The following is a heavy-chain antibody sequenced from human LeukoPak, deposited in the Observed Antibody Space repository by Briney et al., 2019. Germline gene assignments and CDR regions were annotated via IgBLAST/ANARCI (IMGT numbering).Heavy chain of an antibody. V-gene: IGHV4-4*02. CDR2: IYHSGST. Sequence: PSETLSLTCAVSGGSISSSNWWSWVRQPPGKGLEWIGEIYHSGSTNYNPSLKSRVTISVDKSKNQFSLKLSSVTAADTAVYYCARDLSEGYYDSSGYYNDAFDIWGQGTMVTVSS. D-gene: IGHD3-22*01. CDR3: ARDLSEGYYDSSGYYNDAFDI. J-gene: IGHJ3*02. CDR1: GGSISSSNW.